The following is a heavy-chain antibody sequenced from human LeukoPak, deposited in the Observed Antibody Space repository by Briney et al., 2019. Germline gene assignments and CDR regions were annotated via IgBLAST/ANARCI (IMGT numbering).Heavy chain of an antibody. J-gene: IGHJ1*01. V-gene: IGHV3-23*01. CDR3: AKTTYDSSGYYYYYFQH. Sequence: PGGSLRLSCTASGFTFSSYAMNWVRQAPGKGLEWVSGIGAGGTFTYYADSVKGRFTIFRDNSKNTLYLQMNSLRADDTAVYYCAKTTYDSSGYYYYYFQHWGQGTLVTVSS. CDR2: IGAGGTFT. D-gene: IGHD3-22*01. CDR1: GFTFSSYA.